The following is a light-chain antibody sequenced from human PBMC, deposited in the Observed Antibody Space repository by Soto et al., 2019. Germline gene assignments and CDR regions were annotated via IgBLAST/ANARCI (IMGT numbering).Light chain of an antibody. V-gene: IGLV2-11*01. CDR3: CSYAGGYTHYV. Sequence: QSVLTQPPSVSGSPGQSVTISCTGTSSDVGGFNYVSWYQHHPGKAPKLMIYDVSKRPSGVPYRFSGSKSGNTASLTISGLQAEDEADYYCCSYAGGYTHYVFATGTKVTVL. J-gene: IGLJ1*01. CDR2: DVS. CDR1: SSDVGGFNY.